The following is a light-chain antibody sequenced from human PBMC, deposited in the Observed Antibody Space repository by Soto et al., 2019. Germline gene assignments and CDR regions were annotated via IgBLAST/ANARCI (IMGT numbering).Light chain of an antibody. CDR1: QSVDNY. J-gene: IGKJ4*01. Sequence: EIVLTQSPATLSLSPGERATLSCRASQSVDNYLAWYQQKPGQAPRLLVYDASTRATGVPDRFSGSGSGTDFTLTIARLGPEDFAVYYCHQYAYSPLTFGGGTKVDIK. V-gene: IGKV3-20*01. CDR3: HQYAYSPLT. CDR2: DAS.